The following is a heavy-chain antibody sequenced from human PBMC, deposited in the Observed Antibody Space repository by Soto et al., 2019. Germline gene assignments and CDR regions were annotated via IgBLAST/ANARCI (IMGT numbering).Heavy chain of an antibody. CDR3: ARQRDYYDTSGDSYFDY. Sequence: SETLSLTCTVSGGSISSSSYYWGWIRQPPGKGLEWIGSIYYSGSTYYNPSLKSRVTIPVDTSKNQFSLKLSSVTAADTAVYYCARQRDYYDTSGDSYFDYWGQGTLVTVSS. V-gene: IGHV4-39*01. D-gene: IGHD3-22*01. CDR2: IYYSGST. J-gene: IGHJ4*02. CDR1: GGSISSSSYY.